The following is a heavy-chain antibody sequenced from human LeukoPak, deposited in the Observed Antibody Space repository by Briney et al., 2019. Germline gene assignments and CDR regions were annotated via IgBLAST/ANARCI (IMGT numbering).Heavy chain of an antibody. CDR3: ARDWKYCSGGSCYLPDY. CDR1: GFTFDDYG. CDR2: INWNGGNT. V-gene: IGHV3-20*04. J-gene: IGHJ4*02. D-gene: IGHD2-15*01. Sequence: GGSLRLSWEASGFTFDDYGMSWVRQAPGKGREWVSGINWNGGNTGYADSVKGRFTISRDNAKNSVYLQMNSLRAEDTALYYCARDWKYCSGGSCYLPDYWGQGTLVTVSS.